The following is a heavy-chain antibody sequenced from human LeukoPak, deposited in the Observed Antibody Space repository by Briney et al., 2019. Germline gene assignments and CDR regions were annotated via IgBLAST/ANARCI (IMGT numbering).Heavy chain of an antibody. CDR1: GFTFSSYA. V-gene: IGHV3-23*01. J-gene: IGHJ4*02. CDR2: ISGSGGST. Sequence: PGGSLRLSCAASGFTFSSYAMSWVRQAPGKGLEWVSAISGSGGSTYYADSVKGRFTISRDNAKNTLYLQMNSLRAEDTAVYYCARVRNYYDSGGYDYWGQGTLVTVSS. CDR3: ARVRNYYDSGGYDY. D-gene: IGHD3-22*01.